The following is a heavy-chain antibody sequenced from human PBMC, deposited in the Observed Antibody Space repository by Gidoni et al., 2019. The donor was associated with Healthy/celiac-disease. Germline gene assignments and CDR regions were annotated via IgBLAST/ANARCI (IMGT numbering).Heavy chain of an antibody. Sequence: EVQLVESGGGLVKPGGYLRRSCAAAGFTFSNAGMSWVRQAPGKGLEWVGLIKSKTDGGTTDYAAPVKGRFTISRDDSKNTLYLQMNSLKTEDTAVYYCTTVQQELLRYYYYYGMDVWGQGTTVTVSS. CDR1: GFTFSNAG. V-gene: IGHV3-15*01. CDR3: TTVQQELLRYYYYYGMDV. J-gene: IGHJ6*02. D-gene: IGHD1-26*01. CDR2: IKSKTDGGTT.